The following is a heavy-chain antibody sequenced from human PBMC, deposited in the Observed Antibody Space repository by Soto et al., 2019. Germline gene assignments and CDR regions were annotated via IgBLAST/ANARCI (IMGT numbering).Heavy chain of an antibody. CDR3: AKDVAIIAGTAAGAGDAFDI. J-gene: IGHJ3*02. CDR1: GFTFSSYA. D-gene: IGHD6-13*01. Sequence: GESLRLSCAASGFTFSSYAMSWVRQAPGKGLEWVSAISGSGGSTYYADSVKGRFTISSDNSKNTLYLQMNRLRAEDAAVYYGAKDVAIIAGTAAGAGDAFDIWGQGTMVTVSS. V-gene: IGHV3-23*01. CDR2: ISGSGGST.